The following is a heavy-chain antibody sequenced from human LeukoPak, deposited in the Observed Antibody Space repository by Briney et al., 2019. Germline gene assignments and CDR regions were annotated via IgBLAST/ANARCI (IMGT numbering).Heavy chain of an antibody. Sequence: GGSLRLSCAASGFTFSTYWMSWVRQAPGKGLEWVANIKQDGSEKYYVDSVRGRFTISRDNAKNTLYLQMNSLRSEDTAVCYCARDLTDWGQGTLVTVSS. J-gene: IGHJ4*02. V-gene: IGHV3-7*01. CDR1: GFTFSTYW. CDR3: ARDLTD. CDR2: IKQDGSEK. D-gene: IGHD3-16*01.